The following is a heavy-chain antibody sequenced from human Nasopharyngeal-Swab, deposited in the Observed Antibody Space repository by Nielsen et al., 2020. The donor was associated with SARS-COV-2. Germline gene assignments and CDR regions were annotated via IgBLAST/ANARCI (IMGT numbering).Heavy chain of an antibody. D-gene: IGHD6-13*01. CDR2: IYYSGST. J-gene: IGHJ6*02. Sequence: SETLSLTCTVSGGSIGSYYWSWIRQPPGKGLEWIGYIYYSGSTNYNPSLKSRVTISVDTSKNQFSLKLSSVAAADTAVYYCARDRPAAADSNYYYGMDVWGQGTTVTVSS. CDR1: GGSIGSYY. CDR3: ARDRPAAADSNYYYGMDV. V-gene: IGHV4-59*01.